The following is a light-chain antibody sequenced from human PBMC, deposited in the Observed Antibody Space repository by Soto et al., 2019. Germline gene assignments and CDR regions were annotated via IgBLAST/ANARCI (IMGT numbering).Light chain of an antibody. V-gene: IGLV2-14*01. CDR3: HSYTSSSTYV. CDR2: EVS. CDR1: SSDVGNYKY. Sequence: QSALTQPASVSGSPGQSITISCTGTSSDVGNYKYVSWYQQHPGKAPKLMIYEVSNRPSGVSNRFSGSKSGNTASLTISGLQAEDEADYYCHSYTSSSTYVFGTGTKVTVL. J-gene: IGLJ1*01.